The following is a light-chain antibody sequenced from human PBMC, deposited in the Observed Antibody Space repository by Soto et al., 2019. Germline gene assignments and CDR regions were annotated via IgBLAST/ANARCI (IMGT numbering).Light chain of an antibody. CDR2: GNR. CDR3: QAYDSSLRGSDVV. V-gene: IGLV1-40*01. CDR1: SSNIGAGYD. J-gene: IGLJ2*01. Sequence: QSVLTQPPSVSGAPGQRVTISCTGSSSNIGAGYDVHWYQQLPGTAPKLLIYGNRHRHSGVPDRFSGSKSGTTDALAITGLQAEDEADYYCQAYDSSLRGSDVVFGGGTKLTVL.